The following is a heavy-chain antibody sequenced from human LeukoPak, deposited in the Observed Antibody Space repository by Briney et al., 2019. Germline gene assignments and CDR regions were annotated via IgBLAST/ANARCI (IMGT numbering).Heavy chain of an antibody. CDR2: ISYDGSNK. D-gene: IGHD3-10*01. V-gene: IGHV3-30*04. J-gene: IGHJ4*02. CDR1: GFTFSSYA. CDR3: AREVDHYGSGSFDPMY. Sequence: GRSLRLSCAASGFTFSSYAMHWVRQAPGKGLEWVAVISYDGSNKYYADSVKGRFTISRDNSKNTLYLQMNSLRAEDTAVYYCAREVDHYGSGSFDPMYWGQGTLVTVSS.